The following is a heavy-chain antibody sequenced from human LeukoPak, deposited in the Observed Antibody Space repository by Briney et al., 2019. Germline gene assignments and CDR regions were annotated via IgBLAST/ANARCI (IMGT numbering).Heavy chain of an antibody. Sequence: GGSLRLSCVASGFSFSDYSMNWVRQSPGKGLEWISYITSRSAFTYFADSVKGRFTTSRDDAKNSLYLHLNSLRIDDTAVYYCARDLTSAYWTPGGYYYYMDVWGKGTAVTVSS. D-gene: IGHD3/OR15-3a*01. CDR1: GFSFSDYS. J-gene: IGHJ6*03. CDR2: ITSRSAFT. V-gene: IGHV3-48*01. CDR3: ARDLTSAYWTPGGYYYYMDV.